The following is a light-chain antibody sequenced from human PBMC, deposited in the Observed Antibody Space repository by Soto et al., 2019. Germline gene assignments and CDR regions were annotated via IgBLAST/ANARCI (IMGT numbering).Light chain of an antibody. J-gene: IGKJ1*01. CDR3: QHYGNTPWT. V-gene: IGKV3-20*01. CDR1: QSVCSRC. CDR2: GAS. Sequence: ETVLTQSPGTLSLSPGERVTLSCRTSQSVCSRCFAWYQQKPGQSPRLLIYGASTRSTGNPDRFSGSGSGTDFTLPISRLEPGDFAVYYFQHYGNTPWTFGQGTKLGIK.